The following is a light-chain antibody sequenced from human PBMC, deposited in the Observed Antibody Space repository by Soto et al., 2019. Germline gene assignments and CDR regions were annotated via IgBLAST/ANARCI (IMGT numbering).Light chain of an antibody. Sequence: VMTQSPATLSVAPGERATLSCRASQSISINLAWYQQKPGQAPSLLIYGASTRATGIPVRFSGSGSGTYFTLTISSLHAEDFAVYYCQYYNHWPWTFGQGTKVEIE. CDR2: GAS. CDR3: QYYNHWPWT. CDR1: QSISIN. J-gene: IGKJ1*01. V-gene: IGKV3-15*01.